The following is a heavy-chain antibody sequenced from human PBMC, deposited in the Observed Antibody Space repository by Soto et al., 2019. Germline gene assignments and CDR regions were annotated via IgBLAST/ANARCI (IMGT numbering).Heavy chain of an antibody. CDR2: IIPIFGTA. CDR3: ARARYCGGDCYRRADFDY. J-gene: IGHJ4*02. CDR1: GGTFSSYA. Sequence: ASVKVSCKASGGTFSSYAISWVRQAPGQGLEWMGGIIPIFGTANYAQKFQGRVTITADESTSTAYMELSSLRSEDTAVYYCARARYCGGDCYRRADFDYWGQGTLVTVSS. V-gene: IGHV1-69*13. D-gene: IGHD2-21*02.